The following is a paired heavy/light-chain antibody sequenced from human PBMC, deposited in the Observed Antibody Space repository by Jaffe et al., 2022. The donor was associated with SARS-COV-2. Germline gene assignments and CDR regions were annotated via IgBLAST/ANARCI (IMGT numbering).Heavy chain of an antibody. V-gene: IGHV4-59*01. Sequence: QVQLQESGPGLVKPSETLSLTCSVSGGSISSYYWNWIRQPPGKGLEWIGYIYNSGSTNYNPSLKSRVTISVDTSKNQFSLKLSSVTAADTAVYYCARGNTWPFDCWGQGTLVTVSS. CDR1: GGSISSYY. CDR2: IYNSGST. D-gene: IGHD2-2*02. CDR3: ARGNTWPFDC. J-gene: IGHJ4*02.
Light chain of an antibody. CDR2: YAS. CDR1: QSIGSN. CDR3: HQSSSLPYT. V-gene: IGKV6D-21*02. Sequence: EIVLTQSPDFQSVTPTEKVTITCRASQSIGSNLHWYQQKPDQSPKLLIKYASQSISGVPSRFSGSGSGTDFTLTINSLEAEDAAAYYCHQSSSLPYTFGQGTKLDIK. J-gene: IGKJ2*01.